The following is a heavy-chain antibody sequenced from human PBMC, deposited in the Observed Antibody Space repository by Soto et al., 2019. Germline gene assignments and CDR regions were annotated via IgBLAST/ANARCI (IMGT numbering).Heavy chain of an antibody. CDR3: AREGIYYDSSGAFDI. D-gene: IGHD3-22*01. CDR1: GYSFTSHY. CDR2: INAGNGNT. V-gene: IGHV1-3*01. Sequence: ASVKVSCKAIGYSFTSHYMHWVRQAPGQGLEWMGWINAGNGNTKYSQKFQGRVTITRDTSASTAYMELSSLRSEDTAVYYCAREGIYYDSSGAFDIWGQGTMVTVSS. J-gene: IGHJ3*02.